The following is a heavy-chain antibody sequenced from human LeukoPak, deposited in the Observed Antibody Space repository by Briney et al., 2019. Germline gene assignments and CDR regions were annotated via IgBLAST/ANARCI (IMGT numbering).Heavy chain of an antibody. Sequence: GGSLRLSCAASEFTFSSYGMSWVRQAPGKGLEWVSAISGGGESTYYADSVKGRFTISRDNSNHTLYLQMNSLRADDTAVYYCAKDRGRYTRLGFGCWGQGTLVTVSS. CDR2: ISGGGEST. CDR3: AKDRGRYTRLGFGC. D-gene: IGHD1-26*01. CDR1: EFTFSSYG. V-gene: IGHV3-23*01. J-gene: IGHJ4*02.